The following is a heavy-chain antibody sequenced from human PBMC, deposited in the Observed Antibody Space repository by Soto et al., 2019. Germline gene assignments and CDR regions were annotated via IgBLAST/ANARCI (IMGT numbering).Heavy chain of an antibody. CDR2: IKQDGSER. Sequence: PGGSLRLSCAVSGISYSNNWMSWVRQAPGKGLEWVANIKQDGSERYYVDSVKGRFTISRDNAKNSLYLQMNSLRADDTAIYYCARWSYLDYWGQGTRVTVSS. CDR1: GISYSNNW. D-gene: IGHD3-3*01. CDR3: ARWSYLDY. J-gene: IGHJ4*02. V-gene: IGHV3-7*03.